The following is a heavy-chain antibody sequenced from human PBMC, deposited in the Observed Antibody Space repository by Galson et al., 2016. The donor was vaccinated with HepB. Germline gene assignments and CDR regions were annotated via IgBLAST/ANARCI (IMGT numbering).Heavy chain of an antibody. Sequence: SLRLSCAASGFTFSSYSMNWVRQAPGKGLEWVSSISSSSSYIYYADSVKGRFTISRDNAKSSLYLQMNSLRAEDTAVYYCARDWIPYYYYGMDVWGQGTTATVAS. CDR3: ARDWIPYYYYGMDV. CDR2: ISSSSSYI. J-gene: IGHJ6*02. CDR1: GFTFSSYS. D-gene: IGHD5-18*01. V-gene: IGHV3-21*01.